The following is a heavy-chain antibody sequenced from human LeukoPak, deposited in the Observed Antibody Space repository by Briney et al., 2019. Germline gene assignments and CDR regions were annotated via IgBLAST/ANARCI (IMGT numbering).Heavy chain of an antibody. V-gene: IGHV3-30*04. D-gene: IGHD6-13*01. CDR1: GFTFSSYA. CDR2: ISYDGSNK. CDR3: ARDAKAYSSSWYVFDY. Sequence: GGSLRLSCAASGFTFSSYAMHWVRQAPGKGLEWVAVISYDGSNKYYADSVKGRFTISRDNSKNTLYLQMNSLRAEDTAVYYCARDAKAYSSSWYVFDYWGQGTLVTVSS. J-gene: IGHJ4*02.